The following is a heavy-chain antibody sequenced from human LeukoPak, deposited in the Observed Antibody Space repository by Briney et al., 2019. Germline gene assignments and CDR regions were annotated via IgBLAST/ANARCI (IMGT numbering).Heavy chain of an antibody. CDR3: ARGYYSNPDY. D-gene: IGHD4-11*01. CDR2: INHSGST. V-gene: IGHV4-34*01. J-gene: IGHJ4*02. Sequence: SETLSLTCAVYGGSFSGYYWSWIRQPPGKGLEWIGEINHSGSTNYSPSLKSRVTISVDTSKNQFSLKLSSVTAADTAVYYCARGYYSNPDYWGQGTLVTVSS. CDR1: GGSFSGYY.